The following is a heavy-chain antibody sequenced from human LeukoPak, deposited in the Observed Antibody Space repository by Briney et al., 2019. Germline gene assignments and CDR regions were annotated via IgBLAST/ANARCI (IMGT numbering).Heavy chain of an antibody. Sequence: SETLSLTCAVYGGSFSGYYWSWIRQPPGKGLEWFGEINHSGSTNYNPSLKSRVTISVDTSKNQFSLKLSSVTAADTAVYYCARARGVGGYSYGLPYNWFDPWGQGTLVTVSS. D-gene: IGHD5-18*01. J-gene: IGHJ5*02. CDR3: ARARGVGGYSYGLPYNWFDP. CDR1: GGSFSGYY. CDR2: INHSGST. V-gene: IGHV4-34*01.